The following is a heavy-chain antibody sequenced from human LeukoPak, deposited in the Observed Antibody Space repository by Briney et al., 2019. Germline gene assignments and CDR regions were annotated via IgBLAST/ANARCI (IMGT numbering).Heavy chain of an antibody. V-gene: IGHV4-38-2*02. Sequence: SETLSLTCTVSGYSISSGYYWGWIRQPPGKGLEWIGIIYHSGSTYYNPSLKSRVTISVDTSKNQFSLKLSSVTAADTAVYYCARVRLSSSGWAYYFDYWGQGTLVTVSS. CDR3: ARVRLSSSGWAYYFDY. CDR1: GYSISSGYY. D-gene: IGHD6-19*01. CDR2: IYHSGST. J-gene: IGHJ4*02.